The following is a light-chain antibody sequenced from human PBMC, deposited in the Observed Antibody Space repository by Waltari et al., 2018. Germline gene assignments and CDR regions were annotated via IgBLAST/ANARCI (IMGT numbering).Light chain of an antibody. Sequence: VLTQSPATLSLFPGESATLSCRAGRTVGTYLAWYQQKPGQAPRLLIYDASNRATGIPDRFSGRGYGTDFTLTISNVESEDFAVYYCQQRTNYLYTFGQGTKLEIK. J-gene: IGKJ2*01. CDR1: RTVGTY. CDR2: DAS. V-gene: IGKV3-11*01. CDR3: QQRTNYLYT.